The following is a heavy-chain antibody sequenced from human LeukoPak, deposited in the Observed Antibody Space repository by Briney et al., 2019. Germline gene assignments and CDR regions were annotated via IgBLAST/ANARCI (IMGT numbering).Heavy chain of an antibody. CDR1: GFTFNNYA. Sequence: GGSLRLSCAASGFTFNNYAMTWVRQAPGKGLEWVSVVSGSGDNTNYADSVKGRFTISRDNSKNTLYLQMNSLRAEDTAVYYCARADRGYDYDSSGYYTYWGQGTLVTVSS. D-gene: IGHD3-22*01. CDR3: ARADRGYDYDSSGYYTY. J-gene: IGHJ4*02. CDR2: VSGSGDNT. V-gene: IGHV3-23*01.